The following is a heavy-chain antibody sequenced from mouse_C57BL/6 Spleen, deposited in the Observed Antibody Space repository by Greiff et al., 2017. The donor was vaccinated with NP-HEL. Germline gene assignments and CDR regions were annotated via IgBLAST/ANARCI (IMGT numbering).Heavy chain of an antibody. CDR1: GYTFTDYY. D-gene: IGHD1-1*01. CDR3: ARADYDGSSGGYFDV. Sequence: EVQLQQSGPELVKPGASVKISCKASGYTFTDYYMNWVKQSHGKSLEWIGDINPNNGGTSYNQKFKGKATLTVDKSSSTADMELRSLTSEDSAVYYCARADYDGSSGGYFDVWGTGTTVTVSS. J-gene: IGHJ1*03. V-gene: IGHV1-26*01. CDR2: INPNNGGT.